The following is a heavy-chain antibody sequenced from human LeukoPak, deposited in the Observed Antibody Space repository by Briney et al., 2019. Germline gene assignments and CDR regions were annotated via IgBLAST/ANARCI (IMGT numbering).Heavy chain of an antibody. J-gene: IGHJ4*02. Sequence: PGRSLRLSCAASEFTFNNHDMHWVRQAPGKGLEWVTLIWYDGTNTYYADSVKGRFTISRDNSKNTVSLQMNSLRAEDTAVYYCAREYSNSWVPPVGFFDSWGRGTLVTVSS. V-gene: IGHV3-33*08. CDR3: AREYSNSWVPPVGFFDS. D-gene: IGHD6-13*01. CDR2: IWYDGTNT. CDR1: EFTFNNHD.